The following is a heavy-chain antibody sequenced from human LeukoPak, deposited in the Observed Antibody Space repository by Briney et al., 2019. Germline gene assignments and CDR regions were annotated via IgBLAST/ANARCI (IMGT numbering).Heavy chain of an antibody. Sequence: PGGSLRLSCAASGFTFSSYEMNWVRQAPGKGLEWVSYISSSSSTIYYADSVKGRFTISRDNAKNSLYLQMNSLRAEDTAVYYCARDFGDYDFWSGYSGAFDIWGQGTMVTVSS. J-gene: IGHJ3*02. D-gene: IGHD3-3*01. CDR2: ISSSSSTI. CDR3: ARDFGDYDFWSGYSGAFDI. CDR1: GFTFSSYE. V-gene: IGHV3-48*01.